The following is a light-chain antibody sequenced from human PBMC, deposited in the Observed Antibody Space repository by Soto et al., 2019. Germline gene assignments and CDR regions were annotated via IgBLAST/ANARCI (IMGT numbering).Light chain of an antibody. J-gene: IGKJ4*01. CDR3: QQYNKWPPLT. Sequence: EIVMTQSPATLSVSPGERATLSCRASQSVSSNLAWYQQKPGQAPRLLIYDASTRATGIPARFSGSGSGRECTLTISSLQSEDCAVYYCQQYNKWPPLTFGGGTKVEIK. CDR2: DAS. CDR1: QSVSSN. V-gene: IGKV3-15*01.